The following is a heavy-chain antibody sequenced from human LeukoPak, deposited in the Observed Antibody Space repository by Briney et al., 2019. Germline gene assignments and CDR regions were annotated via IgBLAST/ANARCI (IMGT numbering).Heavy chain of an antibody. D-gene: IGHD3-22*01. V-gene: IGHV1-46*01. J-gene: IGHJ4*02. CDR3: ATPPRYYYDSSGYPRY. CDR1: GYTFTSYY. Sequence: ASVKVSCKASGYTFTSYYMHWVRQAPGQGLEWMGIINPSGGSTSYAQKFQGRVTMTRDMSTSTAYMELTRVRSDDTAVYYCATPPRYYYDSSGYPRYWGQGTLVTVSS. CDR2: INPSGGST.